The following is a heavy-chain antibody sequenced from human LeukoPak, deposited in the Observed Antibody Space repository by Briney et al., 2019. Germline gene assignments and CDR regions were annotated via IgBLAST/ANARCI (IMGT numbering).Heavy chain of an antibody. J-gene: IGHJ4*02. CDR3: ARGALVGAQPS. CDR2: IIPILGIA. Sequence: SVKVSCKASGGTFSSYAISWVRQAPGQGLEWMGRIIPILGIANYAQKFQGRVTITADKSTSTAYMELSSLRSEDTAVYYCARGALVGAQPSWGQGTLVTVSS. D-gene: IGHD1-26*01. V-gene: IGHV1-69*04. CDR1: GGTFSSYA.